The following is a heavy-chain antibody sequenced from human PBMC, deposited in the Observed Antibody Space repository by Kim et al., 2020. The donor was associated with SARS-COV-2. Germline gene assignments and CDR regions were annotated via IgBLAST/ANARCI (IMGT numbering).Heavy chain of an antibody. V-gene: IGHV3-30*01. J-gene: IGHJ4*02. CDR3: ARGYSSSSDFYY. Sequence: KYYAASVKGRFTIYRDNSHSTLYLQMNSLRIEDTAVYYCARGYSSSSDFYYWGQGTLVSVSS. D-gene: IGHD6-13*01. CDR2: K.